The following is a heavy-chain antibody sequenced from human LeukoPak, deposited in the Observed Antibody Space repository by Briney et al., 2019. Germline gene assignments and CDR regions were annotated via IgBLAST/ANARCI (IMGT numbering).Heavy chain of an antibody. D-gene: IGHD6-6*01. CDR3: ARGRIAAHLSFDP. CDR2: MYPNNGNT. Sequence: ASVKVSCKASGYTFTSYDINWVRRATGPGLERKGCMYPNNGNTSYSQKFLGRVTISTNTTISTTYVELSSLTSEDTAVYYCARGRIAAHLSFDPWGPGTLVTVSS. J-gene: IGHJ5*02. CDR1: GYTFTSYD. V-gene: IGHV1-8*03.